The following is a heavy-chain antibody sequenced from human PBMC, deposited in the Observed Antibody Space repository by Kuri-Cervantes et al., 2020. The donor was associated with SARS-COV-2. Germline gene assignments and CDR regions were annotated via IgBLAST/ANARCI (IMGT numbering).Heavy chain of an antibody. CDR3: ASSRYYYDSSGNLGY. D-gene: IGHD3-22*01. V-gene: IGHV3-66*01. CDR1: GFTVSSNY. J-gene: IGHJ4*02. Sequence: ETLSLTCAASGFTVSSNYMSWVRQAPGKGLEWVSVIYSGGSTYYADSVKGRFTISRDNSKNTLYLQMNSLRAEDTAVYYCASSRYYYDSSGNLGYWGQGTLVTVSS. CDR2: IYSGGST.